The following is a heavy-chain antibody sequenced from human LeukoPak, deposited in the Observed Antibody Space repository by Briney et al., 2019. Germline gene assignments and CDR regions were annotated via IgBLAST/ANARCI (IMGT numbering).Heavy chain of an antibody. Sequence: GASVKVSCKASGYSFTTHPISWVRQAPGQGLEWMGWIRGYTTNTNYAQKLQGRVTMTTDTSTSTAYMELRSLRSDDTAVCYCAREGAAAGLFDYWGQGTLVTVSS. CDR3: AREGAAAGLFDY. D-gene: IGHD6-13*01. V-gene: IGHV1-18*01. CDR2: IRGYTTNT. CDR1: GYSFTTHP. J-gene: IGHJ4*02.